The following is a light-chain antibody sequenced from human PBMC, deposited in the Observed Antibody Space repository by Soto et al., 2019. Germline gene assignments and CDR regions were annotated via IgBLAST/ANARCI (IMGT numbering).Light chain of an antibody. J-gene: IGLJ1*01. CDR1: SSDVGRYNY. Sequence: QSVLTKPRSVSGSPGQSVTISCTGTSSDVGRYNYVSWYQHHPGKAPKLMIYDVSTRPSGVPDRFSGSKSGTTASLTISGLQAEDDADYYCGSYAVSPHDFGTGNKLT. CDR2: DVS. CDR3: GSYAVSPHD. V-gene: IGLV2-11*01.